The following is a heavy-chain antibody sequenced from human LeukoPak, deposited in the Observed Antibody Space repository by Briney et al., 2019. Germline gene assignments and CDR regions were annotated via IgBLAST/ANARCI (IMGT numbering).Heavy chain of an antibody. CDR2: IIPIFGTA. Sequence: SVKVSCKASGGTFSSYAISWVRQAPGQGLEWMGGIIPIFGTANYAQKFQGRVTITTDESTSTAYMELSSLRSEDTAVYYCASSYSSSWPNFDYWGQGTLVTASS. CDR1: GGTFSSYA. CDR3: ASSYSSSWPNFDY. V-gene: IGHV1-69*05. D-gene: IGHD6-13*01. J-gene: IGHJ4*02.